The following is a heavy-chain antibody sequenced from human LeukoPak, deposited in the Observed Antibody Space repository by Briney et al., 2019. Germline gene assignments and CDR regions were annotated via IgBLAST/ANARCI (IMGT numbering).Heavy chain of an antibody. Sequence: GGSLRLACVASEFIFSDYWMSWVRQAPGKGREWVANIKQGGREEKYVGSVKGRFAISRDDAKSTLYLQMDSLSGDDTAVYYCARDNGGWFDSWGRGTLVTVSS. CDR2: IKQGGREE. V-gene: IGHV3-7*03. J-gene: IGHJ5*01. CDR1: EFIFSDYW. D-gene: IGHD3-10*01. CDR3: ARDNGGWFDS.